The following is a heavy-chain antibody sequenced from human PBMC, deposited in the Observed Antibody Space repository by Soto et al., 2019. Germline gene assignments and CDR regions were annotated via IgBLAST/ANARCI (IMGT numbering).Heavy chain of an antibody. Sequence: EVQLLESGGGLVQPGGSLRLSCAASGFTFSSYAMSWVRQAPGKGLEWVSAISGSGGSTYYADSVKGRFTISRDNSKNTLYLQMNSLRAEDTAVYYRAKAKVGATALFDYWGQGTLVTVSS. CDR2: ISGSGGST. V-gene: IGHV3-23*01. CDR1: GFTFSSYA. J-gene: IGHJ4*02. D-gene: IGHD1-26*01. CDR3: AKAKVGATALFDY.